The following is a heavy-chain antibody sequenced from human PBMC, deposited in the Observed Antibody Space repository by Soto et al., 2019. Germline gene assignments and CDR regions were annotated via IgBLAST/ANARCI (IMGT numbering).Heavy chain of an antibody. CDR2: IIPIFGTA. CDR3: ASYCSGGSCYSRFEFGY. D-gene: IGHD2-15*01. CDR1: GGTFSSYA. Sequence: ASVKVSCKASGGTFSSYAISCVRQAPGQGLEWMGGIIPIFGTANYARKFQGRVTITADESTSTAYMELSSLRSEDTAVYYCASYCSGGSCYSRFEFGYWGQGTLVTVSS. V-gene: IGHV1-69*13. J-gene: IGHJ4*02.